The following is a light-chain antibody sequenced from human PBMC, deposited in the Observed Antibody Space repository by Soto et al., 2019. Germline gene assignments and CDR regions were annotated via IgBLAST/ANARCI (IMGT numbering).Light chain of an antibody. Sequence: DIQMTQSPSSLSASVGDRVTITCRASQSISSYLNWYQQKPGKAPKFLIYDASSLQSGVPSRFSGSGSGTDFTLTISSLQPEDFAIYYCQQSYSTPITFGGGTKVDIK. CDR2: DAS. V-gene: IGKV1-39*01. CDR3: QQSYSTPIT. J-gene: IGKJ4*01. CDR1: QSISSY.